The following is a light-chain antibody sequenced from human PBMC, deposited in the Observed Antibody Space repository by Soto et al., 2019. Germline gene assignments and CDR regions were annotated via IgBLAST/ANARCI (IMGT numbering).Light chain of an antibody. CDR1: RSNIGAGYD. J-gene: IGLJ1*01. CDR2: GNS. V-gene: IGLV1-40*01. CDR3: QSYDSSLSGYV. Sequence: QSVLTQPPSVSGAPGQRVTISCTGSRSNIGAGYDVHWYQQLPGTAPKLLMYGNSNRPSGVPDRFSGSKSGTSASLAITGLQAEDEADYYCQSYDSSLSGYVFGTGTKLTVL.